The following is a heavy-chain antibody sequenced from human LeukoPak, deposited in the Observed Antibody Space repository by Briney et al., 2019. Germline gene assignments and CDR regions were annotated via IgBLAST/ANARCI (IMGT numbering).Heavy chain of an antibody. CDR3: AKMTGSYYGYFDY. Sequence: ASVKVSCKASGYTFTSFYMHWVRQAPGQGLEWMGLINPSGGSTTYAQKFQGRVTMTRDMSTSTVYMELSSLRSEDTGVYYCAKMTGSYYGYFDYWGQGTLVTVSS. CDR2: INPSGGST. D-gene: IGHD1-26*01. V-gene: IGHV1-46*01. J-gene: IGHJ4*02. CDR1: GYTFTSFY.